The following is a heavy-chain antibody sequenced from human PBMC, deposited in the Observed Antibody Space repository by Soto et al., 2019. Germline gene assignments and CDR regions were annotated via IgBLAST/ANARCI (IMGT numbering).Heavy chain of an antibody. D-gene: IGHD6-13*01. J-gene: IGHJ4*02. CDR3: ARVHSSSWYKGIDY. Sequence: GGSLRLSCAASGFTFSSYWMHWVRQAPGKGLVWVSRINSDGSSTSYADSVKGRFTISRDNAKNTLYLQMNSLRAEDTAVYYCARVHSSSWYKGIDYWGQGTLVTVSS. V-gene: IGHV3-74*01. CDR2: INSDGSST. CDR1: GFTFSSYW.